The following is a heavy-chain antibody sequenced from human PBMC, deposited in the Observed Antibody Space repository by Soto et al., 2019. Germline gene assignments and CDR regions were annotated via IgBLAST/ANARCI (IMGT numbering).Heavy chain of an antibody. D-gene: IGHD3-3*01. CDR2: IYWDDDK. CDR3: AHRVLRAVFGLVTTTAIYFDF. J-gene: IGHJ4*02. V-gene: IGHV2-5*02. Sequence: QITLNESGPTVVNPTEPLTLTCTFSGFSLTTSGVGVGWVRQSPGKAPEWLAFIYWDDDKRYSTSLKSRLTITKDTSKNQVVLTMANVHPADTATYYCAHRVLRAVFGLVTTTAIYFDFWGQGTPVVVSS. CDR1: GFSLTTSGVG.